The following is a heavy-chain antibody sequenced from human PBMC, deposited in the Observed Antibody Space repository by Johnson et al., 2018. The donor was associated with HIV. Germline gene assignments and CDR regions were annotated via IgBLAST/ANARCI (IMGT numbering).Heavy chain of an antibody. J-gene: IGHJ3*02. CDR1: GCTVSNNY. CDR3: ARVDTAMTYDAFDI. Sequence: MLLVESGGGLVQSGGSLRVSCAASGCTVSNNYMSRVRQAPGKGLEWVSLIYSGGSTYYADSVKGRFTISRDNSKNTLYLQMNSLRAEDTAVYYCARVDTAMTYDAFDIWGQGTMVTVSS. V-gene: IGHV3-66*01. CDR2: IYSGGST. D-gene: IGHD5-18*01.